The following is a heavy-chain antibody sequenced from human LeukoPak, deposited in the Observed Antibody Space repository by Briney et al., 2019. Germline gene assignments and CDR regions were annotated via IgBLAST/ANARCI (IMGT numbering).Heavy chain of an antibody. J-gene: IGHJ6*03. Sequence: GGSLRLSCAASGVTFSNNWMHWVRQAPGKGLVWVSRINSDGGSRDYADSVKGRFTISRDNTKNTLYLQMNSLRPEDTAVYYCAKDWRRIVVVGPITRHGNYMDVWGKGTTVTISS. D-gene: IGHD2-15*01. CDR1: GVTFSNNW. CDR2: INSDGGSR. V-gene: IGHV3-74*01. CDR3: AKDWRRIVVVGPITRHGNYMDV.